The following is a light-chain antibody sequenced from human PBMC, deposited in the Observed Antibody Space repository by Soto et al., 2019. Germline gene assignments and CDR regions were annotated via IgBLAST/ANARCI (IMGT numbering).Light chain of an antibody. J-gene: IGKJ1*01. V-gene: IGKV2D-29*01. CDR2: EVS. Sequence: DILMTQTPVSLSVTPAQPASISCKSSQSLVHSDGKTCLFWYLQKAGQPPQLLIYEVSNRFSGVPDRHSGSRSGPDFTLQISRVEAGDVGVYYCMQGKQFPWTFGQGTKVEIK. CDR1: QSLVHSDGKTC. CDR3: MQGKQFPWT.